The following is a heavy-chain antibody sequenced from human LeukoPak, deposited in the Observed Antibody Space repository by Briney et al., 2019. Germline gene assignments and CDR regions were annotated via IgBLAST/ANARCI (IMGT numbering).Heavy chain of an antibody. V-gene: IGHV4-59*01. CDR2: LYNGGST. J-gene: IGHJ4*02. CDR1: GGSINNGY. D-gene: IGHD3-16*01. Sequence: SDTLSVTCTVSGGSINNGYWSWVRQLPGKRLEWIGYLYNGGSTIYNPSLTSRVTMSVDPSNNQFSLKLSSVTAADTAVYYCAKDGGEGAESWGQGTLVTVS. CDR3: AKDGGEGAES.